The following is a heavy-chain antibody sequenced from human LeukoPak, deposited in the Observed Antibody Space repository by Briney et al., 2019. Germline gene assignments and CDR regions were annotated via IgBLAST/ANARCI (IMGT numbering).Heavy chain of an antibody. V-gene: IGHV4-39*07. Sequence: SETLSLTRTVSGGSISSSSYYWGWIRQPPGKGLEWIGSIYYSGSTCYNPSLKSRVTISVDTSKNQFSLKLSSVTAADTAVYYCARVPSGWGDYFDYWGQGTLVTVSS. CDR1: GGSISSSSYY. J-gene: IGHJ4*02. CDR3: ARVPSGWGDYFDY. D-gene: IGHD6-19*01. CDR2: IYYSGST.